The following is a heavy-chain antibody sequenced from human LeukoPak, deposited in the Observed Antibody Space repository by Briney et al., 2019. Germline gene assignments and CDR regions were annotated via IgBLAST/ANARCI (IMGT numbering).Heavy chain of an antibody. CDR1: GFTFRSYA. Sequence: EGSLRLSCAASGFTFRSYAMSWVRQAPGKGLGWVSAISGSGGSPYYADSVKGRFTISRDNSKNTLYLQMNSLRAEDTAVYYCAKVPWGVVVPAASWFDPWGQGTLVTVSS. V-gene: IGHV3-23*01. CDR3: AKVPWGVVVPAASWFDP. J-gene: IGHJ5*02. D-gene: IGHD2-2*01. CDR2: ISGSGGSP.